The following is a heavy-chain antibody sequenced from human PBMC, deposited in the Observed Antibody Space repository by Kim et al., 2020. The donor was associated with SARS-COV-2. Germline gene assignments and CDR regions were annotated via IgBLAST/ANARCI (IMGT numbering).Heavy chain of an antibody. Sequence: SGPTLVKPTQTLTLTCTFSGFSLSTSGVGVGWIRQPPGKALEWLALIYLDDDKRYSPSLKSRLTITKDTSKNQVVLTMTNMDPVDTATYYCAHRLKDIFKKYYFDYWGQGTLVTVSS. D-gene: IGHD2-15*01. V-gene: IGHV2-5*02. CDR3: AHRLKDIFKKYYFDY. J-gene: IGHJ4*02. CDR2: IYLDDDK. CDR1: GFSLSTSGVG.